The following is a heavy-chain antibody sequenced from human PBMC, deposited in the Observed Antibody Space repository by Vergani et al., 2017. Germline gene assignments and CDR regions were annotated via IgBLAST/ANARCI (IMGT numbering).Heavy chain of an antibody. CDR2: IYYSGST. CDR3: ARLSGGSGSYYNGVDY. D-gene: IGHD3-10*01. Sequence: QVQLLESGPGLLKPSETLSLTCSVSGYSITSGYYWGWIRQPPGRGLEWIGYIYYSGSTYYNPSLKSRVTISVDTSKNQFSLKLSSVTAADTAVYYCARLSGGSGSYYNGVDYWGQGTLVTVSS. J-gene: IGHJ4*02. V-gene: IGHV4-38-2*01. CDR1: GYSITSGYY.